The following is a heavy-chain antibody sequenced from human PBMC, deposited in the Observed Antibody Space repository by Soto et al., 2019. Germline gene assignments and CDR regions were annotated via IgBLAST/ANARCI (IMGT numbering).Heavy chain of an antibody. J-gene: IGHJ4*02. CDR1: GGSFSGYY. Sequence: SEILSLTCAVYGGSFSGYYWSWIRQPPGKGLEWIGEINHSGSTNYNPSLKSRVTISVDTSKNQFSLKLSSVTAADTAVYYCASLSPKDYWGQGTLVTVSS. D-gene: IGHD3-9*01. V-gene: IGHV4-34*01. CDR2: INHSGST. CDR3: ASLSPKDY.